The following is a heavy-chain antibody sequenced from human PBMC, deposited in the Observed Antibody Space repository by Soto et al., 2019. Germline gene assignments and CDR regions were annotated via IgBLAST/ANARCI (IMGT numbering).Heavy chain of an antibody. CDR1: GGTFSSYA. CDR2: IIPIFGTA. CDR3: ARDDSSGYYYYYYYGMDV. J-gene: IGHJ6*02. D-gene: IGHD3-22*01. Sequence: QVQLVQSGAEVKKPGSSVKVSCKASGGTFSSYAISWVRQAPGQGLEWMGGIIPIFGTATYAQKFQGRVTITGDESTSTAYMELSRLRSEDTAVYYCARDDSSGYYYYYYYGMDVWGQGTTVTVSS. V-gene: IGHV1-69*01.